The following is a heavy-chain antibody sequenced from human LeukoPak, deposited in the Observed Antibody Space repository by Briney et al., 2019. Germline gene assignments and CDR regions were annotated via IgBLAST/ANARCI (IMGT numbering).Heavy chain of an antibody. Sequence: ASVKVSCKASGYTFTGYYMHWVRQAPGQGLEWMGWINPNSGGTNYAQKLQGRVTMTTDTSTSTAYMELRSLRSDDTAVYYCARKSCSSTSCYDSSSRDYFDYWGQGTLVTVSS. CDR1: GYTFTGYY. D-gene: IGHD2-2*01. V-gene: IGHV1-2*02. CDR3: ARKSCSSTSCYDSSSRDYFDY. CDR2: INPNSGGT. J-gene: IGHJ4*02.